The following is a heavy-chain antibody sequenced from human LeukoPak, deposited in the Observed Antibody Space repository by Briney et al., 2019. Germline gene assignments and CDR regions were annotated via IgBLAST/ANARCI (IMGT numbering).Heavy chain of an antibody. Sequence: SETLSLTCAVYGGSFSGYYWSWIRQPPGKGLEWIGEINHSGSTNYNPSLKSRVTISVDTSKNQFSLKLSSVTAADTAVYYCARGRLFWERVKGGDDYWGQGTLVTVSS. D-gene: IGHD1-26*01. CDR1: GGSFSGYY. V-gene: IGHV4-34*01. CDR2: INHSGST. CDR3: ARGRLFWERVKGGDDY. J-gene: IGHJ4*02.